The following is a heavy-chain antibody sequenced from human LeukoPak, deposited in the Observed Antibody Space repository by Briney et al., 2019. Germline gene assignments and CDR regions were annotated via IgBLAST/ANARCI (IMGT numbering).Heavy chain of an antibody. CDR2: ISSSSYI. CDR1: GFTFSSYS. D-gene: IGHD4-23*01. CDR3: ARDYIPSGGNSRGYYYYGMDV. J-gene: IGHJ6*02. Sequence: GGSLRLSRAASGFTFSSYSMNWVRQAPGKGLEWVSSISSSSYIYYADSVKGRFTISRDNAKNSLYLQMNSLRAEDTAVYYCARDYIPSGGNSRGYYYYGMDVWGQGTTVTVSS. V-gene: IGHV3-21*01.